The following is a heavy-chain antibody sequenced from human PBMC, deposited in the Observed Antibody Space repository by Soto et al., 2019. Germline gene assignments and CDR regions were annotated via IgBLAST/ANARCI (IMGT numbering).Heavy chain of an antibody. D-gene: IGHD6-19*01. J-gene: IGHJ4*02. V-gene: IGHV3-23*01. CDR1: GFPCGENA. CDR2: ISDSGATT. Sequence: PGWSLRLSCAASGFPCGENAMSWVRQAPGKGLEGVSGISDSGATTYYADSVRGRFTISRDNSKNTLYLQMKSLRAEDSASYYCAKEDTSSGSLDYWGQGALVTVSS. CDR3: AKEDTSSGSLDY.